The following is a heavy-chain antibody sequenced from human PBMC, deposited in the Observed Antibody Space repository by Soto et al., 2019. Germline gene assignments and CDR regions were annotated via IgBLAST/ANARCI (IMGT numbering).Heavy chain of an antibody. CDR1: GFTFSSYA. J-gene: IGHJ6*02. Sequence: QVQLVESGGGVVQPGRSLRLSCAASGFTFSSYAMHWVREAPGKGLEWVAVISYDGSNKYYADSVKGRFTISRDNSKNTLYLQMNSLRAEDTAVYYCAREIAVAGRGGYYYYGMDVWGQGTTVTVSS. CDR2: ISYDGSNK. V-gene: IGHV3-30-3*01. CDR3: AREIAVAGRGGYYYYGMDV. D-gene: IGHD6-19*01.